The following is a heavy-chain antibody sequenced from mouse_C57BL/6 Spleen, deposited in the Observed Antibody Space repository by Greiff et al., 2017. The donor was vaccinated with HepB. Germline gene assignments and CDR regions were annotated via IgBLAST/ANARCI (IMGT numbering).Heavy chain of an antibody. J-gene: IGHJ3*01. D-gene: IGHD2-2*01. V-gene: IGHV1-50*01. CDR1: GYTFTSYW. CDR2: IDPSDSYT. Sequence: QVQLKQPGAELVKPGASVKLSCKASGYTFTSYWMQWVKQRPGQGLEWIGEIDPSDSYTNYNQKFKGKATLTVDTSSSTAYMQLSSLTSEDSAVYYCARDGVTTREGFAYWGQGTLVTVSA. CDR3: ARDGVTTREGFAY.